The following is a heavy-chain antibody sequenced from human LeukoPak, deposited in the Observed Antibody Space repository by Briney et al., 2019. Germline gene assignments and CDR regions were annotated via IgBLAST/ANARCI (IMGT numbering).Heavy chain of an antibody. D-gene: IGHD3-10*01. CDR3: ARDDGGYGSGSHYYFYSMDV. Sequence: GGSLRLSCAASGLTFSRYAMHWVRQAPGKGLQFVSAISTSGGSTSYANSVRGRFTISRDNSKNTLHLQMGSLRAEDMAVYYCARDDGGYGSGSHYYFYSMDVWGQGTTVTVSS. V-gene: IGHV3-64*01. CDR2: ISTSGGST. J-gene: IGHJ6*02. CDR1: GLTFSRYA.